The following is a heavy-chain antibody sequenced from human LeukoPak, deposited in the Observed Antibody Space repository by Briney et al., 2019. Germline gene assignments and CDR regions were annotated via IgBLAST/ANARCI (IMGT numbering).Heavy chain of an antibody. V-gene: IGHV3-30*02. D-gene: IGHD4-23*01. CDR2: IRYDGNNK. CDR1: GFTFSFCA. J-gene: IGHJ5*02. CDR3: TKGDDYGANTRLPKYNWFDP. Sequence: GGSLRLSCAASGFTFSFCAMHWVRQAPGQGLEWVAFIRYDGNNKNYADSVKGRFTISRDNSRDTLYLQMNSLRAEDTAVYYCTKGDDYGANTRLPKYNWFDPWGQGTLVTVSS.